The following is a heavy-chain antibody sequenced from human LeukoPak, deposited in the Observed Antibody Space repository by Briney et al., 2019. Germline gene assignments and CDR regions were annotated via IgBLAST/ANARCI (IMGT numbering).Heavy chain of an antibody. CDR2: IYPGDSRI. Sequence: GESLRISCQGFGYSFTNYWIGWVRQMPGKGMEWMGVIYPGDSRIRYNPSFQGQVTISADKSISTAYLQWSSLKASDTAMYYCARHYPAIAAAGTGWFDPWGQGTLVTVSS. D-gene: IGHD6-13*01. CDR1: GYSFTNYW. CDR3: ARHYPAIAAAGTGWFDP. J-gene: IGHJ5*02. V-gene: IGHV5-51*01.